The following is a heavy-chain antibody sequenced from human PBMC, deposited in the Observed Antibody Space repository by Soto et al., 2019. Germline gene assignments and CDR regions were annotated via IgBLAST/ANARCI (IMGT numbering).Heavy chain of an antibody. D-gene: IGHD6-13*01. CDR2: IKQDGSEK. CDR3: ARRSGYSSSWYWGY. Sequence: EVQLLESGGGLVQPGGSLRLSCAASGFTFSSYWMSWVRQAPGKGLEWVANIKQDGSEKYYVDSVKGRFTISRDNAKNSLYLQMNSLRAEDMAVYYCARRSGYSSSWYWGYWGQGTLVTVSS. J-gene: IGHJ4*02. V-gene: IGHV3-7*03. CDR1: GFTFSSYW.